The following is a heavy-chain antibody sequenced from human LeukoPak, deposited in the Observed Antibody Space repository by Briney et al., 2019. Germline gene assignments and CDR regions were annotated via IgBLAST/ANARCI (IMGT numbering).Heavy chain of an antibody. CDR1: VGSISSYY. V-gene: IGHV4-59*01. D-gene: IGHD6-19*01. CDR3: VRGGGWDAWFVP. J-gene: IGHJ5*02. Sequence: SETLSLTCTVSVGSISSYYWSCIRQPPGKGLEWIGYTHYNGSANYNPSLKTRVTISVNTSKNQLSLKLRSVTAADTAVYYCVRGGGWDAWFVPWGQGTLVTVSS. CDR2: THYNGSA.